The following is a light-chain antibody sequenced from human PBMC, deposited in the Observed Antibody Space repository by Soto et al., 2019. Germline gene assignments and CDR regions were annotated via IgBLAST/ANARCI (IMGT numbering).Light chain of an antibody. CDR1: QSLLHGDGKTY. Sequence: DIVMTQTPLSLSVTPGQPASISCKASQSLLHGDGKTYLSWYLQKPGQAPQLLIYEVSNRFSGVPERFSGSGXGTXFXXXXXXXEAEDVGIXYCMQSVQLLLYSFGQGTRLEIK. CDR2: EVS. CDR3: MQSVQLLLYS. V-gene: IGKV2D-29*01. J-gene: IGKJ2*03.